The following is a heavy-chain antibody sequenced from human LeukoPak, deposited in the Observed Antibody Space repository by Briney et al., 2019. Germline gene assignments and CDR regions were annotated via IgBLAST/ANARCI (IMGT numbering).Heavy chain of an antibody. CDR1: GYSFTSYW. CDR3: ARHYYGSGSYTYWYFDL. D-gene: IGHD3-10*01. Sequence: GESLKISCKGSGYSFTSYWIGWVRQMPGKGLEWMGIIYPGDSDTRYSPSFQGQVTISADKSISTAYLQWSSLKASDTAMYYCARHYYGSGSYTYWYFDLWGRGTLVTVSS. CDR2: IYPGDSDT. J-gene: IGHJ2*01. V-gene: IGHV5-51*01.